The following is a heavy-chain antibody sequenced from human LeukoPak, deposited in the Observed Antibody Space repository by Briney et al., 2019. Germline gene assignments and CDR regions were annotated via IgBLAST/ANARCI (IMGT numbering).Heavy chain of an antibody. D-gene: IGHD1-26*01. CDR3: TTDSPLYSGRYSEVP. J-gene: IGHJ5*02. CDR2: ISGSGGST. CDR1: GFTFSSYA. Sequence: GGSLRLSCAASGFTFSSYAMSWVRQAPGKGLEWVSAISGSGGSTYYADSVKGRFTISRDNSKNTLYLQMNSLRAEDTAVYYCTTDSPLYSGRYSEVPWGQGTLVTVSS. V-gene: IGHV3-23*01.